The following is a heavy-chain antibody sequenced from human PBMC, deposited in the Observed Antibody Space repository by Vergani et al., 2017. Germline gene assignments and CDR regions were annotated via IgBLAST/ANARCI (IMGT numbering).Heavy chain of an antibody. CDR2: IYYSGST. CDR3: XRLYDYVWGSYRYDAFDI. D-gene: IGHD3-16*02. V-gene: IGHV4-30-4*01. CDR1: GGSISSGDYY. Sequence: QVQLQESGPGLVKPSQTLSLTCTVSGGSISSGDYYWSWIRQPPGKGLEWIGYIYYSGSTYYNPSLKSRVTISVDTSKNQFSLKLSSVTAADTAVYYCXRLYDYVWGSYRYDAFDIWGQGTMVTVSS. J-gene: IGHJ3*02.